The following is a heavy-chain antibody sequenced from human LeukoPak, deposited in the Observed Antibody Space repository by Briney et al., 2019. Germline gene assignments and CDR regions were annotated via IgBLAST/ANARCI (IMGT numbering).Heavy chain of an antibody. CDR2: IYTSGST. D-gene: IGHD5-18*01. CDR3: ARGYSYGLYYFDY. J-gene: IGHJ4*02. CDR1: VGSFSGGGYY. V-gene: IGHV4-61*02. Sequence: SQTLSLTGTVPVGSFSGGGYYWAWIRHPPGKGLDGIGRIYTSGSTNYNPSLKSRVTISVDTSKNQFSLKLSSVTAADTAVYYRARGYSYGLYYFDYWGQGTLVTVSS.